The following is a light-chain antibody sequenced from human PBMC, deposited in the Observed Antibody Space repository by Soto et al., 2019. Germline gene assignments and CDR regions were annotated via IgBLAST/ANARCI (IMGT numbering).Light chain of an antibody. V-gene: IGKV2-30*02. Sequence: VVMTQSPLSLPVTLGQPASISCMSNQSLVHSDGIAYFSWFQQRPGRSPRRLIYKVSNRDSGVPARFSGSGSGTDFALKISRVEAEDVGVYYCMQGTHWPITFGQGTRLE. J-gene: IGKJ5*01. CDR1: QSLVHSDGIAY. CDR2: KVS. CDR3: MQGTHWPIT.